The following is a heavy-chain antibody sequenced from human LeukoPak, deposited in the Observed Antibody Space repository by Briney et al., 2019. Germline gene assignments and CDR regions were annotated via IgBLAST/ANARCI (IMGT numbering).Heavy chain of an antibody. CDR2: ISYDGRNK. D-gene: IGHD3-22*01. J-gene: IGHJ4*02. Sequence: PGGSLRLSCAASGFTFSSYGMHWVRQAPGKGLEWVGVISYDGRNKYYADSVKGRFTISRDNSKNTLYLQMNSLRDEDTAVYYCARANRMGASYDSSGSLDYWGQGTLVTVSS. CDR3: ARANRMGASYDSSGSLDY. CDR1: GFTFSSYG. V-gene: IGHV3-30*03.